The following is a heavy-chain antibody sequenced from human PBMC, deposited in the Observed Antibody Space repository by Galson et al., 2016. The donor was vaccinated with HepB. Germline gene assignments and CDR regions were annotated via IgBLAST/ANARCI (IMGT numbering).Heavy chain of an antibody. D-gene: IGHD3/OR15-3a*01. CDR3: ARDRGSYPDFGDDYYMDV. CDR1: GGAISRYS. Sequence: ETLSLTCTVSGGAISRYSWAWIRQPAGKGLEWIGRISPTSSTNYNPSLQSRITMSIDTSKNQFTLNLRSVTAADTAVYYCARDRGSYPDFGDDYYMDVWCKGTTVTVS. V-gene: IGHV4-4*07. J-gene: IGHJ6*03. CDR2: ISPTSST.